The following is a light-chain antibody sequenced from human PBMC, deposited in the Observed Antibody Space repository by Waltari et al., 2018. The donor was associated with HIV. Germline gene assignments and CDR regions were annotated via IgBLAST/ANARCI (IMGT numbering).Light chain of an antibody. J-gene: IGLJ1*01. V-gene: IGLV2-23*02. CDR2: EVS. Sequence: QSALTQPAPVSGSPGQSNTISCTATSNYVGSYNLVPWYQQHPGKAPKLMIYEVSNRPSGVSNRFSGSKSGNTASLTISGLQAEDEADYYCCSYAGSSSYVFGTGTKVTVL. CDR1: SNYVGSYNL. CDR3: CSYAGSSSYV.